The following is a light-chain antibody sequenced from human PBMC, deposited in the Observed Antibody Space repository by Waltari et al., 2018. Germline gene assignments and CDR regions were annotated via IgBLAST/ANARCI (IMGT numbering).Light chain of an antibody. V-gene: IGKV1-39*01. CDR1: QSISIY. J-gene: IGKJ3*01. Sequence: DIQMTQSPSSLSASVGDRVSITCRTSQSISIYLNWYQQKPGKAPKLLIYAASSLQSGVPSRFSGGGSGTDFTLTISSLQPEDFATYYCQQSHSPPFTFGPGTKVDIK. CDR3: QQSHSPPFT. CDR2: AAS.